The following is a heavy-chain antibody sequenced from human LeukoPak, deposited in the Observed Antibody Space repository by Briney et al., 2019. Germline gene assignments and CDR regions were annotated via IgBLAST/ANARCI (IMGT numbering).Heavy chain of an antibody. D-gene: IGHD2-15*01. Sequence: ASVKVSCKVSGYTLTKLSMHWVRQAPGKGLEWMGAFDPEDGETIYAQKFQGRVTMTEDTSTDTAYMELSSLRSEDTAVYYCATGVLFGVVVVAATLDYWGQGTLVTVSS. J-gene: IGHJ4*02. CDR2: FDPEDGET. V-gene: IGHV1-24*01. CDR1: GYTLTKLS. CDR3: ATGVLFGVVVVAATLDY.